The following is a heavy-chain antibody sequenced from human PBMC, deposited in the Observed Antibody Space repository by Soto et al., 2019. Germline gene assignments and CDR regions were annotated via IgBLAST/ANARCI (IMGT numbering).Heavy chain of an antibody. CDR3: ARECLDCSGGSCAVWFDP. D-gene: IGHD2-15*01. CDR2: IYHSGST. V-gene: IGHV4-4*02. J-gene: IGHJ5*02. Sequence: QVQLQESGPGLVKPSGTLSLTCAVSSGSISSSNWWSWVRQPPGKGLEWIGEIYHSGSTNYNPSLKSRGTISVDKSKNQFSLKLSSVTAADTAVYYCARECLDCSGGSCAVWFDPWGQGTLVTVSS. CDR1: SGSISSSNW.